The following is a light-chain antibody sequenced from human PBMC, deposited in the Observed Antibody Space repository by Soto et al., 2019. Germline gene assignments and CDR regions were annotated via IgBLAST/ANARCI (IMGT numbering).Light chain of an antibody. CDR2: DTS. CDR1: QSVSSY. V-gene: IGKV3-11*01. Sequence: ETVLTQSPATLSLSPGERATLSCRASQSVSSYFAWYQQKPGQAPRLLIYDTSNSTTGIAATFSGGRTGTDFTLTISSIEPEDDAFYYCQQRRYGPPSWTFGQGTKVEIK. CDR3: QQRRYGPPSWT. J-gene: IGKJ1*01.